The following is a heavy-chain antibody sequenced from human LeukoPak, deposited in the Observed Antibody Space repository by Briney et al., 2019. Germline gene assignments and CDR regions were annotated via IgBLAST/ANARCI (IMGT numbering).Heavy chain of an antibody. Sequence: GGSLRLSCAASGFTFSSYSMNWVRQAPGKGLEWVSYISSSSSTIYYADSVKGRFTISRDNAKNTLYLQMNSLRAEDTAVYYCAKDRRYYDSSGSFDYWGQGTLVTVSS. J-gene: IGHJ4*02. CDR1: GFTFSSYS. D-gene: IGHD3-22*01. CDR3: AKDRRYYDSSGSFDY. CDR2: ISSSSSTI. V-gene: IGHV3-48*04.